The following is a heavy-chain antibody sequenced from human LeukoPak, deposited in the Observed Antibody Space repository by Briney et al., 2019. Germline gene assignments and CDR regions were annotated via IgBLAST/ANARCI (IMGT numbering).Heavy chain of an antibody. CDR2: TYYRSKWYN. CDR3: VRVAYSSSYYFDS. CDR1: GDSVSSNSVA. Sequence: SQTLSLTFVISGDSVSSNSVAWHWTRQSPSRGLEWLGRTYYRSKWYNHYAPSVESRITINPDTSKNQLSLQLNSVTPEDTAVYYCVRVAYSSSYYFDSWGQGNLVTVSS. D-gene: IGHD6-6*01. J-gene: IGHJ4*02. V-gene: IGHV6-1*01.